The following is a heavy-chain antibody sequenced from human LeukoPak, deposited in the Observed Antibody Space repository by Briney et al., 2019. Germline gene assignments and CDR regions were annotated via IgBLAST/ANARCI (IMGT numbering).Heavy chain of an antibody. CDR2: INHSGST. V-gene: IGHV4-34*01. CDR3: ARSTPVAYYFDY. J-gene: IGHJ4*02. Sequence: PSETLSLTCAVYGGSFSGYYWSWIRQPPGKGLEWIGEINHSGSTNYNPSLKSRVTMSVDRSKNQFSLKLSSVTAADTAVYYCARSTPVAYYFDYWGQGALVTVSS. D-gene: IGHD2-2*01. CDR1: GGSFSGYY.